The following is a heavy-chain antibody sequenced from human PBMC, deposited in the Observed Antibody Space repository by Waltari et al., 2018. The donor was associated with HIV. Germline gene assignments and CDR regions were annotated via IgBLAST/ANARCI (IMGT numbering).Heavy chain of an antibody. V-gene: IGHV4-30-2*06. CDR1: GGSVGRRGFF. D-gene: IGHD2-15*01. CDR3: ARDRFCNGNGCSPNDAFDV. CDR2: IYYTGST. J-gene: IGHJ3*01. Sequence: QLRLQESGSGLLKPSQTLSLPCNVSGGSVGRRGFFWSWIRQSPGKGLEWIGYIYYTGSTYFNPSLKSRVNISLDRSKNQFSLRLSYVSAADTAVYYCARDRFCNGNGCSPNDAFDVWGQGRMVTVSS.